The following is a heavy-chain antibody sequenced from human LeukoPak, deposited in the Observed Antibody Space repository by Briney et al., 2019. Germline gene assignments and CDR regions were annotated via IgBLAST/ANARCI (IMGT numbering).Heavy chain of an antibody. V-gene: IGHV4-59*01. CDR3: ARVGVTNYYYYGMDV. CDR2: IYYSGST. D-gene: IGHD2-21*02. Sequence: SETLSLTCTVSGGSISNYYWSWIRQPPGKGLKWIGYIYYSGSTNYNPSLKSRVTISVDTSKNQFSLKLSSVTAADTAVYYCARVGVTNYYYYGMDVWGQGTTVTVSS. CDR1: GGSISNYY. J-gene: IGHJ6*02.